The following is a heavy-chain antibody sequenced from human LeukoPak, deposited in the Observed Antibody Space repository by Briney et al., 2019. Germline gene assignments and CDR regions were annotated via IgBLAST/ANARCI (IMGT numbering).Heavy chain of an antibody. J-gene: IGHJ3*02. V-gene: IGHV3-21*01. CDR2: IASSSNNI. Sequence: GGSLRLSCTASGFTFSSYSLDWVRQAPGKGLEWVSFIASSSNNIYYADSVKGRFTISRDNAKNSLYLQMSSLRAEDTAVYYCARDVPSGSELQEAFDIWRGGTMVGVCS. CDR1: GFTFSSYS. CDR3: ARDVPSGSELQEAFDI. D-gene: IGHD1-26*01.